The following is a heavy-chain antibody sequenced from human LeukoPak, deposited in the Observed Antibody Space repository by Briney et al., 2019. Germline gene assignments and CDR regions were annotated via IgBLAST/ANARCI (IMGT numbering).Heavy chain of an antibody. V-gene: IGHV1-2*06. CDR3: ARVAYTSSWSNFDY. CDR2: INPNGGDT. D-gene: IGHD6-13*01. J-gene: IGHJ4*02. Sequence: ASVKVSCKASGYNFPAYFMHWVRQAPGQGLEWMGRINPNGGDTKYAQKFQGRVTMARDTSTSTAYMELSSLTSDDTAVCYCARVAYTSSWSNFDYWGQGTLVTVSS. CDR1: GYNFPAYF.